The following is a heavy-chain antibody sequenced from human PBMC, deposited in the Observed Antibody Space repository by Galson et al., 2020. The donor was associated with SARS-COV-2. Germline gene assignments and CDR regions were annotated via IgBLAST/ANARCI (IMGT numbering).Heavy chain of an antibody. J-gene: IGHJ6*02. CDR3: ATAPAVAGTPGNYYYYYGMDV. V-gene: IGHV1-24*01. CDR2: FDPEDGET. Sequence: ASVKVSCKVSGYTLTELSMHWVRQAPGKGLEWMGGFDPEDGETIYAQKFQGRVPMTEDKSTDTAYMELSSLRSEDTAVYYCATAPAVAGTPGNYYYYYGMDVWGQGTTVTVSS. CDR1: GYTLTELS. D-gene: IGHD6-19*01.